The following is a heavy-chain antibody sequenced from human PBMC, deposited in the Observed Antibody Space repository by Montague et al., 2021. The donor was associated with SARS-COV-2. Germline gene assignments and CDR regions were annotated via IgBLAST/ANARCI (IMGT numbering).Heavy chain of an antibody. Sequence: SETLSLTCSVSGGSISGYYWSWVRQAAGKRLEWIGRIFVGASTDYNPSLMSRSSLSGDKSKNQFSLKVTSVTAADTAIYYCARGMAPEGRWFDSWGHGMLVTVSS. CDR3: ARGMAPEGRWFDS. CDR1: GGSISGYY. D-gene: IGHD2-2*01. CDR2: IFVGAST. J-gene: IGHJ5*01. V-gene: IGHV4-4*07.